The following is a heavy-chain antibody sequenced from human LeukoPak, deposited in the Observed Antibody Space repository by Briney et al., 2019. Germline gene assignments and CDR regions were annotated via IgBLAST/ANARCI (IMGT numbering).Heavy chain of an antibody. CDR1: RFTLSNYW. J-gene: IGHJ4*02. CDR2: IKQDGSET. D-gene: IGHD6-19*01. V-gene: IGHV3-7*01. Sequence: GGSLRLSCAASRFTLSNYWMSWVRQAPGKGLGWVANIKQDGSETYYVDSVKGRFTISRDNAKNSLSLQMNSLRAEDTAVYYCARQRGSGCLDYWGQGTLVTVSS. CDR3: ARQRGSGCLDY.